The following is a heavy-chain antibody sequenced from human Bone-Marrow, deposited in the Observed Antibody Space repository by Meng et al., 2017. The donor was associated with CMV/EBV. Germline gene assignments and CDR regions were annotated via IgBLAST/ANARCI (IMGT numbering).Heavy chain of an antibody. Sequence: SETLSLTCAVYGGSFSGYYWSWIRQPPGKGLEWIGEINHSGSTNYNPSLKSRVTISGDTSKNQFSLRLSSVTAADTAVYYCARAYYDFWSGYSPGVFDIWGQGTMVTVSS. CDR1: GGSFSGYY. V-gene: IGHV4-34*01. J-gene: IGHJ3*02. D-gene: IGHD3-3*01. CDR2: INHSGST. CDR3: ARAYYDFWSGYSPGVFDI.